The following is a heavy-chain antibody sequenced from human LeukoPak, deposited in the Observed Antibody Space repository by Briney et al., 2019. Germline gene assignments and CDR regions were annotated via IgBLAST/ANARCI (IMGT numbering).Heavy chain of an antibody. CDR2: ISTSTSSSNI. V-gene: IGHV3-21*01. J-gene: IGHJ3*01. Sequence: GGSLRLSCAASGFMFSRYTMNWVRQAPGKGLDWDSSISTSTSSSNIYYADSVKGRFTISRDDAKNSVYLQMNALRPEDTAMYYCAREIDCSSASCYDPEGPYAFDVWGQGTMVIVST. CDR3: AREIDCSSASCYDPEGPYAFDV. CDR1: GFMFSRYT. D-gene: IGHD2-2*01.